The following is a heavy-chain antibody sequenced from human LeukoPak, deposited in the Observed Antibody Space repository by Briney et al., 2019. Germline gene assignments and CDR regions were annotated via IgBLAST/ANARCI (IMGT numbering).Heavy chain of an antibody. CDR2: IIPIFGTT. V-gene: IGHV1-69*06. CDR3: ARDQRGQSKLLSRDSRDYGMDV. D-gene: IGHD3-22*01. CDR1: GGTFSNYA. Sequence: SVKVSCTASGGTFSNYAINWVRQAPGQGLEWMGRIIPIFGTTNYAQKFQGRVTITADNSTSTAYMDLNSLRSEDMAIYYCARDQRGQSKLLSRDSRDYGMDVWGQGTTVTVS. J-gene: IGHJ6*02.